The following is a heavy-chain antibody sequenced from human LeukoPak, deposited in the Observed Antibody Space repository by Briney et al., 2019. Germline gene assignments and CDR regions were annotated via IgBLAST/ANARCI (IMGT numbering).Heavy chain of an antibody. CDR1: GYTFTCYY. CDR2: TNPNSGGT. V-gene: IGHV1-2*02. J-gene: IGHJ4*02. D-gene: IGHD2-8*01. CDR3: ARDIGYCTNGVCYSDYFDY. Sequence: ASVKVSCKASGYTFTCYYMHWVRQAPGQGLEWMGWTNPNSGGTNYAQKFQGRVTMTRDTSISTAYMELSRLRSDDTAVYYCARDIGYCTNGVCYSDYFDYWGQGTLVTVSS.